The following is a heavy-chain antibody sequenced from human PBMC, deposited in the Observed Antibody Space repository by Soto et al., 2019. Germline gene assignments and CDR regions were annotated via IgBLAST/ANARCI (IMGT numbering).Heavy chain of an antibody. CDR3: ARDRAYYESSGLYFDY. D-gene: IGHD3-22*01. V-gene: IGHV4-59*01. Sequence: SETLSLTCTVSGGSISTYYWSWIRQSPGKALEWVGYVYYSGYTTYNPSLKSRVTISVDTSKSQFSLKLSSVTAADTAVYYCARDRAYYESSGLYFDYWGQGTLVTVSS. CDR1: GGSISTYY. CDR2: VYYSGYT. J-gene: IGHJ4*02.